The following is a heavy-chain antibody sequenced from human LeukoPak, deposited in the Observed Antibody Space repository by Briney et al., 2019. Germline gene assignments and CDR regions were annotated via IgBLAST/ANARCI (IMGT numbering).Heavy chain of an antibody. CDR2: MNPNSGNT. Sequence: ASVKVSCEAAGYTFATYDINWVRQATGQGLEWMGWMNPNSGNTGYAQKFQGRVTMTRNTSINTAYMELSSLRSEDTAVYYCARKVPNDSSGYYYRGQFDPWGQGTLVTVSS. V-gene: IGHV1-8*01. CDR1: GYTFATYD. CDR3: ARKVPNDSSGYYYRGQFDP. J-gene: IGHJ5*02. D-gene: IGHD3-22*01.